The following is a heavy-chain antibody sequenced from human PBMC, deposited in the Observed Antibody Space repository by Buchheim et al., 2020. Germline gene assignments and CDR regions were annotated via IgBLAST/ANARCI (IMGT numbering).Heavy chain of an antibody. J-gene: IGHJ6*02. CDR2: IYTSGST. CDR3: ASRGYGMDV. CDR1: GGSISSGSYY. D-gene: IGHD3-10*01. V-gene: IGHV4-61*02. Sequence: QVQLQESGPGLVKPSQTLSLTCTVSGGSISSGSYYWSWIRQPAGKGLEWIGRIYTSGSTNYNPSLKSRLTISVDPSKNKFSLKLSAVTAADTAVYYCASRGYGMDVWGQGTT.